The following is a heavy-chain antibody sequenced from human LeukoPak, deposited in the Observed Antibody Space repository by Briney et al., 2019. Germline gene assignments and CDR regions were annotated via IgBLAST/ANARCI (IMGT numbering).Heavy chain of an antibody. V-gene: IGHV4-39*07. CDR1: GGSITSNSYY. D-gene: IGHD3-10*01. CDR2: ITYSGST. CDR3: ARDVGYGSGSYYLDPSSTNNWFDP. J-gene: IGHJ5*02. Sequence: SETLSLTCTVSGGSITSNSYYWGWIRQPPGKGLEWIGSITYSGSTYYNPSLKSRVTISVDTSKNQFSLKLSSVTAADTAMYYCARDVGYGSGSYYLDPSSTNNWFDPWGQGTLVTVSS.